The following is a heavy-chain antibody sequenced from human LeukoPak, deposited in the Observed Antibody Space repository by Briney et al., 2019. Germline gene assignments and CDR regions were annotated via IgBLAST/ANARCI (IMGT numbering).Heavy chain of an antibody. J-gene: IGHJ3*02. Sequence: SETLSLTCTVSGGSISSYYWSRIRQPPGKGLEWIGYIYHSGSTNYNPSLKSRGTISVDPSKNQFSLRLSSVTAADTAVYYCARGYDLWGNAFDIWGQGTMVTVSS. CDR1: GGSISSYY. V-gene: IGHV4-59*08. CDR3: ARGYDLWGNAFDI. CDR2: IYHSGST. D-gene: IGHD3-3*01.